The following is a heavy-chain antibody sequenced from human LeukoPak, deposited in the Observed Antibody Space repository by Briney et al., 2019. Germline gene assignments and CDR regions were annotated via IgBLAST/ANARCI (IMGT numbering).Heavy chain of an antibody. Sequence: PSETLSLTCAVSGASISTVGYYWGWIRQAPEKGLEWIGKVDYRGITQYDPSLKSRVIMPLDTSKNQFSLILSSVTAADTAMYYCAKYASGTMRDYWGQGTLVTVSP. V-gene: IGHV4-39*01. CDR3: AKYASGTMRDY. D-gene: IGHD3-10*01. CDR2: VDYRGIT. J-gene: IGHJ4*02. CDR1: GASISTVGYY.